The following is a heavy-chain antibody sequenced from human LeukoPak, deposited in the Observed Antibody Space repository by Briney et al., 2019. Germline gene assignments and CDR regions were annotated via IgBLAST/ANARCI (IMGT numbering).Heavy chain of an antibody. CDR1: RGSISNSGYY. J-gene: IGHJ4*02. CDR3: ARGGSRLTTAGDLDY. D-gene: IGHD3-16*01. CDR2: IYYSGST. Sequence: SETLSLTCTVSRGSISNSGYYWGWIRQPPGKGLEWIGSIYYSGSTYYSPSLKNRVTISVDTSRNQFSLKLTSVTAADTAVYYCARGGSRLTTAGDLDYWGQGAPVTVSS. V-gene: IGHV4-39*01.